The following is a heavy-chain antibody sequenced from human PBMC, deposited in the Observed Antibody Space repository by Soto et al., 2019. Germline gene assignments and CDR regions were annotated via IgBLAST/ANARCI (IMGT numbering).Heavy chain of an antibody. Sequence: QVQLVQSGAEVKKPGSSVKVSCKASGGTFSPYTINWVRQAPGQGLEWMGRIIPFHGETNYAQKFQARVTSTADKSTSTAYMELSGLRFEDTAMYYCTRDWEITVSTWSFGGFWGRGTLVTVSS. CDR2: IIPFHGET. J-gene: IGHJ4*02. V-gene: IGHV1-69*08. CDR3: TRDWEITVSTWSFGGF. CDR1: GGTFSPYT. D-gene: IGHD3-10*01.